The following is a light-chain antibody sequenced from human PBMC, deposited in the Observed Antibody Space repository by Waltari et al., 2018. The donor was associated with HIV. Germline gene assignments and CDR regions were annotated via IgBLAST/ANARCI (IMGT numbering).Light chain of an antibody. CDR1: QSISNY. CDR2: AAS. J-gene: IGKJ1*01. V-gene: IGKV1-39*01. CDR3: QQSYTTPRT. Sequence: DIQMTQSPSSLSASEGDRVTLTCRASQSISNYLNWYQQKPGKAPKLLIYAASSLQRGVPSRFSGSGSGTDFTLTISSLQPEDFATYYCQQSYTTPRTFGHGTKVEIK.